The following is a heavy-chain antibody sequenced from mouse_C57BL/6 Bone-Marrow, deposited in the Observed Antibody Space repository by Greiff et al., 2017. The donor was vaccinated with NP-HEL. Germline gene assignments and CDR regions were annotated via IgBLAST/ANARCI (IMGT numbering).Heavy chain of an antibody. CDR1: GYTFTSYW. D-gene: IGHD1-1*01. V-gene: IGHV1-69*01. CDR2: IDPSDSYT. Sequence: QVQLQQPGAELVMPGASVRLSCKASGYTFTSYWMHWVKQRPGQGLEWIGEIDPSDSYTNYNQKFKGKATLTVDKSSSTAYMQLSSLTSEDSAVYYCAINRGSSYYFDYWGQGTTLTVSS. J-gene: IGHJ2*01. CDR3: AINRGSSYYFDY.